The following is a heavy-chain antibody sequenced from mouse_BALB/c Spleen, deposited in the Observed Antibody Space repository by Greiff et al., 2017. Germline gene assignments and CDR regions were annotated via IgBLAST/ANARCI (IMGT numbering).Heavy chain of an antibody. CDR3: ARPLYYDYDGVYYYAMDY. CDR1: GYTFTSYV. V-gene: IGHV1-14*01. J-gene: IGHJ4*01. Sequence: EVKVVESGPELVKPGASVKMSCKASGYTFTSYVMHWVKQKPGQGLEWIGYINPYNDGTKYNEKFKGKATLTSDKSSSTAYMELSSLTSEDSAVYYCARPLYYDYDGVYYYAMDYWGQGTSVTVSS. D-gene: IGHD2-4*01. CDR2: INPYNDGT.